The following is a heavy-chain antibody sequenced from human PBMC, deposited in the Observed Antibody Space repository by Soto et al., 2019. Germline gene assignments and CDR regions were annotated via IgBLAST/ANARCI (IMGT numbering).Heavy chain of an antibody. V-gene: IGHV4-34*01. CDR3: ARDGS. J-gene: IGHJ4*02. CDR2: INHSGST. Sequence: LSLTCAVYGGSFSGYYCSLIRQPPGKGLEWIGEINHSGSTNYNPSLKSRVTISVDTSKNQFSLKLSSVTAADTAVYYCARDGSWGQGPLVTVAS. CDR1: GGSFSGYY.